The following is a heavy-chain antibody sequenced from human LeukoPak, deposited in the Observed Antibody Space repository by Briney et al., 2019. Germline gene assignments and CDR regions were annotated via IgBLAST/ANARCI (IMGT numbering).Heavy chain of an antibody. Sequence: PGGSLRLSCVASALTFSNFGMSWVRPAPGRGMEWVAAISGGGENTYYADSAKGRFAISRDNSKDTVYLEMSSLAAEDTAVYYCGKDRRSSYLGQGTLVTVSS. V-gene: IGHV3-23*01. D-gene: IGHD6-13*01. CDR3: GKDRRSSY. CDR2: ISGGGENT. J-gene: IGHJ4*02. CDR1: ALTFSNFG.